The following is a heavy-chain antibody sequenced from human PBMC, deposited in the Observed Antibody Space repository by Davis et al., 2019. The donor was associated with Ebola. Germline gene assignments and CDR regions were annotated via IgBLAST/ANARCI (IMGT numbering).Heavy chain of an antibody. J-gene: IGHJ5*02. CDR3: VGDGSGGNWFDP. V-gene: IGHV1-18*01. CDR2: IRAYTGDT. D-gene: IGHD3-10*01. Sequence: AASVKVSCKASGYTFSSTFSKYGINWVRQAPGQGLEWMGWIRAYTGDTNYAQKFQGRVTMTTDTSTTTAYMELRSLRSDDTAVYYRVGDGSGGNWFDPWGHGTLVTVSS. CDR1: GYTFSSTFSKYG.